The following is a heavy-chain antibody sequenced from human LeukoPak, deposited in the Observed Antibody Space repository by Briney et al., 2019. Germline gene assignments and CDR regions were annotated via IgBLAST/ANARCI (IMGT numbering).Heavy chain of an antibody. V-gene: IGHV3-30-3*01. CDR2: ISSEGSKK. CDR1: GFTFSSFS. D-gene: IGHD3-22*01. CDR3: AREPHYYDSSGYYTPYTDY. J-gene: IGHJ4*02. Sequence: GTSLRLSCAASGFTFSSFSIHWVRQTLGKGLEWVAVISSEGSKKFYADSVKGRFTISRDNSKNTVYPQMNSLGAEDTAVYYCAREPHYYDSSGYYTPYTDYWGQGTLVTVSS.